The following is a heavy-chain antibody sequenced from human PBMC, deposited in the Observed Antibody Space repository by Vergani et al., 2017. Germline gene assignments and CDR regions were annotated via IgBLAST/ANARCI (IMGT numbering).Heavy chain of an antibody. Sequence: EVQLVESGGGLVQPGGSLRLSCAASGFTFSSYSMNWVRQAPGKGLEWVSYISSSSSTIYYADSVKGRFTISRDNAKNSLYLQMNSLRAEDTAVYYCASEFALGYWSSTSCYGLDYWGQGTLVTVSS. V-gene: IGHV3-48*04. CDR2: ISSSSSTI. CDR3: ASEFALGYWSSTSCYGLDY. J-gene: IGHJ4*02. CDR1: GFTFSSYS. D-gene: IGHD2-2*01.